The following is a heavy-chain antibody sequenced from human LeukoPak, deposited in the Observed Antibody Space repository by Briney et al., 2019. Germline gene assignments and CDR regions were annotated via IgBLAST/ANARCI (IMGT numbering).Heavy chain of an antibody. Sequence: GGSLRLSCAASGFTFSSYGMHWVRQAPGKGLEWVAVIWYDGSNKYYADSVKGRFTISRDNAKNSLYLQMNSLRAEDTAVYYCARDLFLEWQLRNTGAFDIWGQGTMVTVSS. CDR3: ARDLFLEWQLRNTGAFDI. J-gene: IGHJ3*02. V-gene: IGHV3-33*01. CDR2: IWYDGSNK. D-gene: IGHD3-3*01. CDR1: GFTFSSYG.